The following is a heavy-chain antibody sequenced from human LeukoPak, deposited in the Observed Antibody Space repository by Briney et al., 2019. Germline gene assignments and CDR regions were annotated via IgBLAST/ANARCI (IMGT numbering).Heavy chain of an antibody. CDR2: MNPKSGNT. CDR1: GYTFTSYD. V-gene: IGHV1-8*01. J-gene: IGHJ5*02. Sequence: GASVKVSCKASGYTFTSYDINWVRQAAGQGLEGMGWMNPKSGNTRYAQKFQGRVTMTRNTSITTAYMELSSLTSEDTAVYYCARGRSPPAAAESLFDPWGQGTLVTVSS. CDR3: ARGRSPPAAAESLFDP. D-gene: IGHD6-13*01.